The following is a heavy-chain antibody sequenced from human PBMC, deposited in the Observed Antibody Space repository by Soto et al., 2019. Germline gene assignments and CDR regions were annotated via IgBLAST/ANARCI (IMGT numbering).Heavy chain of an antibody. D-gene: IGHD6-6*01. V-gene: IGHV4-34*01. CDR1: GGSFSGYY. CDR3: ARGRGSSSKKDYYYYGMDV. J-gene: IGHJ6*02. Sequence: SETLSLTCAVYGGSFSGYYWSWIRQPPGEGLEWSGEINHSGSTNYNPSLKSRVTISVDTSKNQFSLKLSSVTAADTAVYYCARGRGSSSKKDYYYYGMDVWGQGTTVTVSS. CDR2: INHSGST.